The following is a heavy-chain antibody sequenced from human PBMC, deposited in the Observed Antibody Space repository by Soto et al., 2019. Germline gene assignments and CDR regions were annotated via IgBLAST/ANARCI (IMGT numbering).Heavy chain of an antibody. CDR3: ARGPLAAYCSGGRCYTDAFDI. CDR2: ISAYNGNT. V-gene: IGHV1-18*01. J-gene: IGHJ3*02. CDR1: GYTFTSYG. Sequence: ASVKVSCKASGYTFTSYGISWVRQAPGQGLGWMGWISAYNGNTNYAQKLQGRVTMTTDTSTSTAYMELRSLRSEDTAVYYCARGPLAAYCSGGRCYTDAFDIWGQGTMVTVSS. D-gene: IGHD2-15*01.